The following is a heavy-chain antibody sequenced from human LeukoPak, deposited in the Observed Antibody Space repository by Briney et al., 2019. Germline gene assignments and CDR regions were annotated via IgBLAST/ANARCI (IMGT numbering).Heavy chain of an antibody. J-gene: IGHJ4*02. CDR2: ISSSSSYI. V-gene: IGHV3-21*01. CDR1: GFPFSSYS. CDR3: ARDPHDYGGNSSPAGY. D-gene: IGHD4-17*01. Sequence: GALRLSCAASGFPFSSYSMNWVRQAPGKGLEWVSSISSSSSYIYYADSVKGRFTISRDNAKNSLYLQMNSLRAEDTAVYYCARDPHDYGGNSSPAGYWGQGTLVTVSS.